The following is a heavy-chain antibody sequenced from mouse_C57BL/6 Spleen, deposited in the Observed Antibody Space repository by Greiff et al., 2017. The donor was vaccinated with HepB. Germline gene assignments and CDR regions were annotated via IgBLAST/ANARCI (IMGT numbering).Heavy chain of an antibody. D-gene: IGHD1-1*01. CDR1: GYTFTSYW. CDR2: IYPGSGST. CDR3: ASGGSGSTHYAMDY. Sequence: QVQLQQPGAELVKPGASVKMSCKASGYTFTSYWITWVKQRPGQGLEWIGDIYPGSGSTNYNEKFKSKATLTVDTSSSTAYMQLSSLTSEDSAVYYCASGGSGSTHYAMDYWGQGTSVTVSS. V-gene: IGHV1-55*01. J-gene: IGHJ4*01.